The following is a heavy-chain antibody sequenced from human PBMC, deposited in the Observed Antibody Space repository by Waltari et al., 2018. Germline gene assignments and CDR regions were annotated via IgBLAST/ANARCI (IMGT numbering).Heavy chain of an antibody. CDR1: GFTFRRHW. CDR3: ARDLYHAMDV. Sequence: EVRLVESGGGLVQPGGSLRLSCAASGFTFRRHWLHWVRQVPGKGLVWVSRVKDDGRSISYADSVKGRFSISRDNAKNMRYLQMNSLRAEDTAVYYCARDLYHAMDVWGQGTTVIVSS. V-gene: IGHV3-74*01. J-gene: IGHJ6*02. CDR2: VKDDGRSI.